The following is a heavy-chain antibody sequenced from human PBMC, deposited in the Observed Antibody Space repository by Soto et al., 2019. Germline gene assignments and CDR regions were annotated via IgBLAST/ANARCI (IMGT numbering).Heavy chain of an antibody. CDR1: VFTFDDYA. Sequence: GGSLRLSCGASVFTFDDYAMHWLRQAPGKGMEWVSGISWNSGSIGYADSVKGRFTISRDTAKNSLYLQMNSLRAEDTALYYCAKEMITFGGVIASDAFDIWGQGTMVTVS. CDR3: AKEMITFGGVIASDAFDI. J-gene: IGHJ3*02. CDR2: ISWNSGSI. D-gene: IGHD3-16*02. V-gene: IGHV3-9*01.